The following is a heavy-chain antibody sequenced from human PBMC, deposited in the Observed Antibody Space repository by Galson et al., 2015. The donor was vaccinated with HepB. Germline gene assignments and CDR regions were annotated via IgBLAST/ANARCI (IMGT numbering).Heavy chain of an antibody. CDR2: INAGNGNT. V-gene: IGHV1-3*01. J-gene: IGHJ5*02. CDR3: ARGIQYWGLDSSSSQPFNWFDP. CDR1: GYTFTNYA. Sequence: SVKVSCKASGYTFTNYAMHWVRQAPGQRLEWMGWINAGNGNTKYSQKFQGRVTITRDTSASTAYMELSSLRSEDTAVYYCARGIQYWGLDSSSSQPFNWFDPWGQGTLVTVSS. D-gene: IGHD6-6*01.